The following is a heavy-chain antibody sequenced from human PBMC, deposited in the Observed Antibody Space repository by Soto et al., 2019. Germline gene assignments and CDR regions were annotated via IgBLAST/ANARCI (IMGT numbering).Heavy chain of an antibody. CDR3: ATSSGSYNWFDP. CDR2: IYYSGST. J-gene: IGHJ5*02. V-gene: IGHV4-39*01. Sequence: QLQLQESGPGLVKPSETLSLTCTVSGGSISSTSYYWGWIRQPPGKGLEWIGSIYYSGSTYYNPSLESRVTISVDTSNNPFSLRLSSVTAADTAVYYCATSSGSYNWFDPWGRGTLVTVSS. D-gene: IGHD1-26*01. CDR1: GGSISSTSYY.